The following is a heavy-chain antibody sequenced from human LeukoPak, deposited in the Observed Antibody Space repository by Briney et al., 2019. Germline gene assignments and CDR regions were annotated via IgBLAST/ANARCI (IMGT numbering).Heavy chain of an antibody. CDR2: ISSSGSTL. D-gene: IGHD5-18*01. J-gene: IGHJ4*02. V-gene: IGHV3-48*03. CDR3: ARGRLQLI. CDR1: GFTFSSYE. Sequence: GGSLRLSCAASGFTFSSYEMNWVRQAPGKGLEWISYISSSGSTLYYADSVKGRFTISRDNAKNTLYLQMNSLRAEDTAVYYCARGRLQLIWGQGTLVTVSS.